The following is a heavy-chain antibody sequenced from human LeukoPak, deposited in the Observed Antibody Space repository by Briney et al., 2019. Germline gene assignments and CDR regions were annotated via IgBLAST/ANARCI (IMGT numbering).Heavy chain of an antibody. CDR2: INADGSST. CDR3: ARDYGSSASYNWSDP. Sequence: PGGSLRLSCAASGFTFSRYWMHWVRQAPGRGLVWVSRINADGSSTNSADSVKGRFTISRDNAKNTLYLQMNSLRAEDTAVYYCARDYGSSASYNWSDPWGQGTLVTVSS. CDR1: GFTFSRYW. D-gene: IGHD6-19*01. V-gene: IGHV3-74*01. J-gene: IGHJ5*02.